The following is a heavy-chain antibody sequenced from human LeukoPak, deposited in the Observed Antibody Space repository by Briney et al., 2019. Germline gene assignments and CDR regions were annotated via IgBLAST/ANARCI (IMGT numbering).Heavy chain of an antibody. V-gene: IGHV1-46*01. J-gene: IGHJ4*02. Sequence: ASVKVSCKASGYTFTSYYMHWVRQAPGQGLGWTGIINPSGGSTSYAQKFQGRVTMTGDTSTSTVYMELSSLRSEDTAVYYCARQTYYDFWSGYYRGYFDYWGQGTLVTVSS. CDR2: INPSGGST. CDR1: GYTFTSYY. CDR3: ARQTYYDFWSGYYRGYFDY. D-gene: IGHD3-3*01.